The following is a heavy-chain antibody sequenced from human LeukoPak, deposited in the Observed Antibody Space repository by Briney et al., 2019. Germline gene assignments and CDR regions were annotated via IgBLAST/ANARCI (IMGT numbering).Heavy chain of an antibody. J-gene: IGHJ5*02. CDR3: ARGRSGYCSSTSCRRNWFDP. CDR2: INHSGST. Sequence: SETLSLTCAVYGGSFSGYYWSWIRQPPGKGPEWIGEINHSGSTNYNPSLKSRVTISVDTSKNQFSLKLSSVTAADTAVYYCARGRSGYCSSTSCRRNWFDPWGQGTLVTVSS. CDR1: GGSFSGYY. V-gene: IGHV4-34*01. D-gene: IGHD2-2*01.